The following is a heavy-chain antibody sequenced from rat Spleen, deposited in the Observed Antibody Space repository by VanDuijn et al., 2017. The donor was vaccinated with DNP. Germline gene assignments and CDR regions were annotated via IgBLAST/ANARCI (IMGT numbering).Heavy chain of an antibody. CDR2: ISTSGGST. CDR3: ARHNSGSYAMDA. D-gene: IGHD1-11*01. Sequence: EVQLVESGGGLVQPGRSLKLSCAASGFTFSNYDMAWVRQAPTKGLEWVASISTSGGSTYYRDSVKGRFTVSRDNAKSTLYLQMNSLKSEETATYYCARHNSGSYAMDAWGQGTSVTVSS. J-gene: IGHJ4*01. V-gene: IGHV5S23*01. CDR1: GFTFSNYD.